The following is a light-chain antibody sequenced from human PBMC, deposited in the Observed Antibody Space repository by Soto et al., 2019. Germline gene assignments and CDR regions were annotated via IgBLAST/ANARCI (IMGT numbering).Light chain of an antibody. CDR2: DAS. CDR1: QSVSSY. V-gene: IGKV3-11*01. J-gene: IGKJ2*01. Sequence: EIVLTQSPATLSLSPGERATLSCRASQSVSSYLAWYQQKPGQAPRLLIYDASNRATGIPGRFSGSGSGTDFTLTISSVEAEGGAVYSCQQRRNWPPYTFGQGTKLEIK. CDR3: QQRRNWPPYT.